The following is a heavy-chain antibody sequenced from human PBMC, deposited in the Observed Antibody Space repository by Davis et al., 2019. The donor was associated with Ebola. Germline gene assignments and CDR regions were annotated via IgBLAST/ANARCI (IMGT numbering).Heavy chain of an antibody. Sequence: AASVKVSCKASGYIVISYDINWVRQATAQGLEWMGWMNPNSGNTGYARKFQDRVTMTRDTSMNTAYMELSSLRSEDTAVYYCARRRWSSSGCIFSWGQGTMVTVSS. V-gene: IGHV1-8*01. CDR1: GYIVISYD. J-gene: IGHJ3*01. D-gene: IGHD3-22*01. CDR2: MNPNSGNT. CDR3: ARRRWSSSGCIFS.